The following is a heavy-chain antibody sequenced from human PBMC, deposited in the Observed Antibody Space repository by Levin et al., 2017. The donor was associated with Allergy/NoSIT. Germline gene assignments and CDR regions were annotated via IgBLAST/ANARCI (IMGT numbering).Heavy chain of an antibody. CDR1: GGSVSSGSYY. V-gene: IGHV4-61*01. CDR3: ARGEGYGDYPWGY. J-gene: IGHJ4*02. Sequence: GSLRLSCTVSGGSVSSGSYYWSWIRQPPGKGLEWIGYIYYSGSTNYDPSLKSRVTISVDTSKNQFSLKLSSVTAADTAVYYCARGEGYGDYPWGYWGQGTLVTVSS. D-gene: IGHD4-17*01. CDR2: IYYSGST.